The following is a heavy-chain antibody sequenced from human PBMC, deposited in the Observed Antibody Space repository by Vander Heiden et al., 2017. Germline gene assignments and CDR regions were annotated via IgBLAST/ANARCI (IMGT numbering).Heavy chain of an antibody. CDR2: IVKTGRT. J-gene: IGHJ5*02. V-gene: IGHV4-39*01. CDR1: GAAVSSGEYN. CDR3: ARSFLAGWFDP. Sequence: QLLLQQSGPGLVTPSETLSLPFRPSGAAVSSGEYNWSWIRQPPGKGLEWIGTIVKTGRTYSNSSLKSRLTLSVDPSKSLFSLRLNSVTATDTATYYCARSFLAGWFDPWGQGTLVTVSS. D-gene: IGHD3-3*02.